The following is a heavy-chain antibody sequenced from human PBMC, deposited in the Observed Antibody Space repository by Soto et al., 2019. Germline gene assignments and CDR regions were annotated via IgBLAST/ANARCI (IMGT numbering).Heavy chain of an antibody. D-gene: IGHD3-16*01. J-gene: IGHJ6*03. Sequence: GGSLRLSCAASGFTFSSYDMHWVRQATGKGLEWVSAIGTAGDTYYPGSVKGRFTISRENAKNSLYLQMNSLRAGDTAVYYCARGGRRGVYYYYYMDVWGKGTTVTVSS. CDR1: GFTFSSYD. CDR3: ARGGRRGVYYYYYMDV. V-gene: IGHV3-13*01. CDR2: IGTAGDT.